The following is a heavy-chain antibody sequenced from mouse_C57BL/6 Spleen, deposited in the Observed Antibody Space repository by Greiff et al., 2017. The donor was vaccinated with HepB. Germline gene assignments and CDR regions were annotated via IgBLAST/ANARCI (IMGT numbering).Heavy chain of an antibody. D-gene: IGHD1-1*01. CDR2: IHPNSGST. V-gene: IGHV1-64*01. J-gene: IGHJ2*01. CDR1: GYTFTSYW. Sequence: QVQLQQPGAELVKPGASVKLSCKASGYTFTSYWMHWVKQRPGQGLEWIGMIHPNSGSTNYNEKFKSKATLTVAKSSSTAYMQLSSLTSEDSAVYYCARIIGDYYGSSYEIPFDYWGQGTTLTVSS. CDR3: ARIIGDYYGSSYEIPFDY.